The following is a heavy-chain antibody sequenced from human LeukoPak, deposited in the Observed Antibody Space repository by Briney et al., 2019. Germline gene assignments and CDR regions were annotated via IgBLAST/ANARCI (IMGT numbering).Heavy chain of an antibody. V-gene: IGHV3-23*01. CDR3: AARPTSAAVAPSDF. D-gene: IGHD6-19*01. CDR2: ISGSGDGT. Sequence: PGGSLRLSCAASGLTPSSCGMSWVRWAPGKGLEWVSAISGSGDGTYYADSVKGRFTISRDNSKSMLYLEMNSLRAEDTATYYCAARPTSAAVAPSDFWGQGTLVTVSS. J-gene: IGHJ4*02. CDR1: GLTPSSCG.